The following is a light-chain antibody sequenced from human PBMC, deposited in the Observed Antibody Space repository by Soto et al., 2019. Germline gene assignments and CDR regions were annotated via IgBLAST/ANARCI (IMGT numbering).Light chain of an antibody. CDR3: QQSYTTFMWT. CDR1: QSISTY. J-gene: IGKJ1*01. V-gene: IGKV1-39*01. CDR2: AAS. Sequence: DLQMTQSPSSLSASVGDRFTITCRPSQSISTYLNWYQQKPGNAPKLXXYAASSLQSGVPSRFSGSGSGTDFTLTIGSLQPEDFATYYGQQSYTTFMWTFGQGTQVDIK.